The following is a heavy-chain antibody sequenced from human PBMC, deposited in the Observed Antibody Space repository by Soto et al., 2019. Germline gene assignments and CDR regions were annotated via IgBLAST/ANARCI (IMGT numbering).Heavy chain of an antibody. CDR3: ARGQVLGYCSGGSCYAAYYYGMDV. D-gene: IGHD2-15*01. V-gene: IGHV4-30-4*01. Sequence: QVQLQESGPGLVKPSQTLSLTCTVSGGSISSGDYYWSWIRQPPGKGLEWIGYIYYSGSTYYNPYLKSRVTISVDTSKNQFPLKLSSVTAADTAVYYCARGQVLGYCSGGSCYAAYYYGMDVWGQGTTVTVSS. CDR2: IYYSGST. CDR1: GGSISSGDYY. J-gene: IGHJ6*02.